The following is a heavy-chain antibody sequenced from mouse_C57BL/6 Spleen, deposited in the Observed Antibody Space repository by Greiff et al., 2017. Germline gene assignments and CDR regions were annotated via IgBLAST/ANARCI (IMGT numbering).Heavy chain of an antibody. CDR2: ISSGSSTI. V-gene: IGHV5-17*01. Sequence: EVKVVESGGGLVKPGGSLKLSCAASGFTFSDYGMHWVRQAPETGLEWVAYISSGSSTIYYADTVKGRFTISRDNAKNTLFLQMTSLRSEDTAMYYCAKDRDYYAMDYWGQGTSVTVSS. CDR1: GFTFSDYG. J-gene: IGHJ4*01. CDR3: AKDRDYYAMDY.